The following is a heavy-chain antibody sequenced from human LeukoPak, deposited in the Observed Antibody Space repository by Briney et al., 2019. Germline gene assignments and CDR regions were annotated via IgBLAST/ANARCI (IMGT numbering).Heavy chain of an antibody. D-gene: IGHD6-19*01. Sequence: GGSLRLSCAASGFTFSSYAMSWVRQAPGKGLEWVSAISGSGGSTYYADSVKGRFTISRDNSKNTLYLQMNSLRAEDTALYYCAKDYVPSDWYYFDYWGQGTRVTVSS. CDR3: AKDYVPSDWYYFDY. J-gene: IGHJ4*02. CDR2: ISGSGGST. CDR1: GFTFSSYA. V-gene: IGHV3-23*01.